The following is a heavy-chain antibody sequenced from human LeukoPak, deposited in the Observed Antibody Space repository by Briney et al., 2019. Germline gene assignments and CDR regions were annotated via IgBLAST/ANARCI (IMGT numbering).Heavy chain of an antibody. J-gene: IGHJ4*02. CDR2: ISSSSSYT. D-gene: IGHD3-22*01. V-gene: IGHV3-11*05. CDR3: ARDANTMIIVVMPDY. CDR1: GFTFSDYY. Sequence: GGSLRLSCAASGFTFSDYYMSWSRQAPGKRLEWGSYISSSSSYTNYADSVKGRFTISRDNSKNTLYMQMNSLGAEDAAVYYCARDANTMIIVVMPDYWGQGNLVTVSS.